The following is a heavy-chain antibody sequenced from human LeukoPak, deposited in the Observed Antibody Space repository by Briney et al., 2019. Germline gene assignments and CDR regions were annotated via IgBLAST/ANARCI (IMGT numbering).Heavy chain of an antibody. D-gene: IGHD1-26*01. Sequence: GGSLRLSCAASGFTFSNYAMSWVRQAPGKGLEWVSAISGSGGSTYYADSVKGRFTISRDNSKNTLYLQMNSLRAEDTAVYYCARGAVVGATTGQLDYWGQGTLVTVSS. CDR1: GFTFSNYA. CDR2: ISGSGGST. J-gene: IGHJ4*02. CDR3: ARGAVVGATTGQLDY. V-gene: IGHV3-23*01.